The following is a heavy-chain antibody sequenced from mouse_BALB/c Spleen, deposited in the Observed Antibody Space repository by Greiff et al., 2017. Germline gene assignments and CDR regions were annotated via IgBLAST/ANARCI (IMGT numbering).Heavy chain of an antibody. CDR3: ARTVDYAMDY. V-gene: IGHV5-6-5*01. Sequence: EVKLMESGGGLVKPGGSLKLSCAASGFTFSSYAMSWVRQTPEKRLEWVASISSGGSTYYPDSVKGRFTISRDNARNILYLQMSSLRSEDTAMYYCARTVDYAMDYWGQGTSVTVSS. J-gene: IGHJ4*01. CDR1: GFTFSSYA. D-gene: IGHD1-1*01. CDR2: ISSGGST.